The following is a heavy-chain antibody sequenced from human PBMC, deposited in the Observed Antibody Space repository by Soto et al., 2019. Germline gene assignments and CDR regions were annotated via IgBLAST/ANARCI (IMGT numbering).Heavy chain of an antibody. CDR1: GFTFSSYS. J-gene: IGHJ3*02. D-gene: IGHD3-10*01. CDR2: ISSSSSTI. V-gene: IGHV3-48*01. Sequence: GGSLRLSCAASGFTFSSYSMNWVRQAPGKGLEWVSYISSSSSTIYYADSVKGRFTISRDNAKNSLYLQMNSLRAEDTAVYYCAKNHFGGNDAFDIWGQGTMVTVSS. CDR3: AKNHFGGNDAFDI.